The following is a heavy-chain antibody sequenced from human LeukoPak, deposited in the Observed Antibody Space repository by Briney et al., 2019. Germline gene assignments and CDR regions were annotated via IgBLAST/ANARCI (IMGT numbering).Heavy chain of an antibody. D-gene: IGHD1-26*01. CDR3: ARGFTSGSSNLDY. V-gene: IGHV3-11*04. Sequence: GGSLRLSCAASGFTFSDYYMSWIRQAPGKGLEWVSYISSSGSTIYYADSVKGRFTISRDNSKNTLYLQMNSLRAADTAVYYCARGFTSGSSNLDYWGQGTLVTVSS. CDR1: GFTFSDYY. J-gene: IGHJ4*02. CDR2: ISSSGSTI.